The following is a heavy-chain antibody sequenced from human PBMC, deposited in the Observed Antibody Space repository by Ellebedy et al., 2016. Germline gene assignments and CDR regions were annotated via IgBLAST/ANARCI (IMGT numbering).Heavy chain of an antibody. Sequence: GESLKISCKGSGYRFTSNWIGWVRQMPGKGLEWMGIIYPGDSDTRYSPSFQGQVTISPDKSISTAYVQWSSLKASDTAMYYCARLGDCSSSRCLGGFDYWGQGTLVTVSS. J-gene: IGHJ4*02. D-gene: IGHD2-2*01. V-gene: IGHV5-51*01. CDR1: GYRFTSNW. CDR2: IYPGDSDT. CDR3: ARLGDCSSSRCLGGFDY.